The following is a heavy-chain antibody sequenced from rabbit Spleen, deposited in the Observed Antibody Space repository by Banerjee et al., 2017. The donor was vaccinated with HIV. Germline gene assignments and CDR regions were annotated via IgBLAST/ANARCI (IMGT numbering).Heavy chain of an antibody. CDR1: GLHFSERDV. Sequence: QEQLVETGGGPVQREGSLTLTWKASGLHFSERDVMCRVRQAPGKGLEWIACINAATGKPVYATWAKGRFTISRTSSTTVTLQMTSLTAADTATYFCARADRVDDCMNLWGPGTLVT. J-gene: IGHJ4*01. CDR3: ARADRVDDCMNL. D-gene: IGHD2-1*01. V-gene: IGHV1S45*01. CDR2: INAATGKP.